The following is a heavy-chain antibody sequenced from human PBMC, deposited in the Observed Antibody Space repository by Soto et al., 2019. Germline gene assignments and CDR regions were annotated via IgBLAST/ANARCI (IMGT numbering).Heavy chain of an antibody. CDR3: TREGLGYCSSTSCTPGLGYGMDV. CDR1: GCTFGDYA. J-gene: IGHJ6*02. Sequence: PVGSQSLSSTASGCTFGDYAMILIRQAPGKGLEWAGFIRSKAYGGTTEYAASVKGRFTISRDDSKSIAYLQMNSLKTEDTAVYYCTREGLGYCSSTSCTPGLGYGMDVWGQGTTVTVSS. V-gene: IGHV3-49*03. CDR2: IRSKAYGGTT. D-gene: IGHD2-2*01.